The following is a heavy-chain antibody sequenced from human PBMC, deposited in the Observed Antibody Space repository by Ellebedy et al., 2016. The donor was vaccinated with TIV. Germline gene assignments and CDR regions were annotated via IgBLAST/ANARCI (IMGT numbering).Heavy chain of an antibody. Sequence: AASVKVSCKASGYTFINYYIHWVRQAPGQGLEWMGIINPSSGSANYAQNFQGTVTMTRDTSTRTVYMELSSLRSEDTAVYYCARDEVWFGEDSVRYYYAMDVWGQGTMVTVSS. D-gene: IGHD3-10*01. CDR1: GYTFINYY. V-gene: IGHV1-46*01. J-gene: IGHJ6*02. CDR3: ARDEVWFGEDSVRYYYAMDV. CDR2: INPSSGSA.